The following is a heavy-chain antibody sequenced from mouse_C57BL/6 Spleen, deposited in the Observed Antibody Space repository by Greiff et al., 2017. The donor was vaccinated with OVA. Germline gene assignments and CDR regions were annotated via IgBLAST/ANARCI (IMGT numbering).Heavy chain of an antibody. Sequence: VQLQQSGPELVKPGASVKISCKASGYAFSSSWMNWVKQRPGKGLEWIGRIYPGDGDTNYNEKFKSKATLTVDKSSSTAYMQLSSLTSEDSAVYYCARSVPDFDVWGTGTTVTVSS. CDR3: ARSVPDFDV. V-gene: IGHV1-82*01. CDR2: IYPGDGDT. J-gene: IGHJ1*03. CDR1: GYAFSSSW.